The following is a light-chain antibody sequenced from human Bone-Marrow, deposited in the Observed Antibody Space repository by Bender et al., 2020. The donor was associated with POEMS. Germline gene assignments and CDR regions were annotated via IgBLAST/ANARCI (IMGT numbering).Light chain of an antibody. CDR2: SNN. V-gene: IGLV1-44*01. Sequence: QSVLTQPPSASGTPGQRVIISCSGSSSNIGSTTVNWYQQFPGTAPKLLIYSNNQRPSGVPVRFSGSKSGTSASLAISGLQSEDEADYYCAAWDDSLEGPLFGGGTRLTVL. J-gene: IGLJ3*02. CDR1: SSNIGSTT. CDR3: AAWDDSLEGPL.